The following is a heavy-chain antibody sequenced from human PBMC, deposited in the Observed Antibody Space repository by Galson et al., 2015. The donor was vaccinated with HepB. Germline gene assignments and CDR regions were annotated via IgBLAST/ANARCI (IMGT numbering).Heavy chain of an antibody. CDR3: ASVSGRVGLIDY. Sequence: SLRLSCAASGFTFSSYSMNWVRQAPGKGLEWVSSISSSSSYTYYADSVKGRFTISRDNAKNSLYLQMNSLRAEDTAVYYCASVSGRVGLIDYWGQGTLVTVSS. J-gene: IGHJ4*02. D-gene: IGHD3-10*01. CDR2: ISSSSSYT. V-gene: IGHV3-21*01. CDR1: GFTFSSYS.